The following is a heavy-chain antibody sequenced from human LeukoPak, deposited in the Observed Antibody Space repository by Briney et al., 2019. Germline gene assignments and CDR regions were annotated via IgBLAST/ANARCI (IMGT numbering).Heavy chain of an antibody. CDR1: GGSISSGPYY. CDR3: ARIAYDALDSYYYGMDV. Sequence: SETLSLTCTVSGGSISSGPYYWIWIRQHPGKGLEWIGYITYSGNTYYYPALNSRVTVSLDTSKAQFSLKLSSVTAADTAVYYCARIAYDALDSYYYGMDVWGQGTTVTVSS. V-gene: IGHV4-31*03. CDR2: ITYSGNT. D-gene: IGHD3-3*01. J-gene: IGHJ6*02.